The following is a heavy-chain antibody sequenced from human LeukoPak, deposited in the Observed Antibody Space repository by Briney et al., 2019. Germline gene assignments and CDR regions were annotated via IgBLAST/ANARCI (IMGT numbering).Heavy chain of an antibody. CDR1: GGSFSGYY. Sequence: SETLSLTCAVYGGSFSGYYWSWIRQPPGKGLEWIGYIYYSGSTIYNPSLKSRVTISVDTSKNQFSLKLRSVTAADTAVYYCARASSSSSRRNWFDPWGQGALVTVSS. J-gene: IGHJ5*02. D-gene: IGHD6-6*01. V-gene: IGHV4-59*01. CDR3: ARASSSSSRRNWFDP. CDR2: IYYSGST.